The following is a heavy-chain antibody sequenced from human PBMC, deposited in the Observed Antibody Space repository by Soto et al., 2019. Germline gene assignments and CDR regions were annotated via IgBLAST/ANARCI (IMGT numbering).Heavy chain of an antibody. CDR3: ARMPYDISGTIFDY. CDR2: IYAGTIT. D-gene: IGHD3-22*01. V-gene: IGHV3-53*01. CDR1: GITVSSYY. Sequence: EVQLVESGGGLIQPGGSLRLSCAVSGITVSSYYMSWVRQAAGKGLEWVSFIYAGTITYYADSVKGRFTSYRDNPKNTMNLEMNSLRVEDTGVYYCARMPYDISGTIFDYWGQGTLVTVSS. J-gene: IGHJ4*02.